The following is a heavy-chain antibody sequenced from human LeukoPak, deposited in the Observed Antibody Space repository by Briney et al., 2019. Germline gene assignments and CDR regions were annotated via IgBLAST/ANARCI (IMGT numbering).Heavy chain of an antibody. J-gene: IGHJ4*02. CDR1: GFTVSSSY. V-gene: IGHV3-53*01. CDR3: AKDERNWNYNLASQTYD. CDR2: IYSGGST. Sequence: GGSLRLSCAASGFTVSSSYMSWVRQAPGKGLEWVSLIYSGGSTYYADSVKGRFTVSRDNSKNTLYLQMSSLRAEDTAVYYCAKDERNWNYNLASQTYDWGQGTLVTVSS. D-gene: IGHD1-7*01.